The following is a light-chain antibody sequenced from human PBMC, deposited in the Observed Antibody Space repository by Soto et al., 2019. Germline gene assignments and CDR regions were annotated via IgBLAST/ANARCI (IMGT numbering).Light chain of an antibody. CDR3: QTWGTGIVV. Sequence: QPVLTQSPSASASLGASVKVTCTLSSGHSSYAIAWHQQQPEKGPRYLMHLNSDGSHTKGDGIPDRFSGSSSGAERYLTISSLQSEDEADYFCQTWGTGIVVFGGGTQLNVL. CDR1: SGHSSYA. J-gene: IGLJ2*01. CDR2: LNSDGSH. V-gene: IGLV4-69*01.